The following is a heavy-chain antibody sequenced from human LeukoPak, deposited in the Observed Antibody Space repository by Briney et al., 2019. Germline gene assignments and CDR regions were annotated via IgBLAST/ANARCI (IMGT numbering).Heavy chain of an antibody. CDR3: ARGDAGYSSGWPFDY. Sequence: SQTLSLTCTVSGGSISSGSYHWSWIRQPAGKGLEWIGRIYTSGSTNYNPSLKSRVTISVDTSKNQFSLKLSSVTAADTAVYYCARGDAGYSSGWPFDYWGQGTLVTVSS. J-gene: IGHJ4*02. CDR2: IYTSGST. V-gene: IGHV4-61*02. CDR1: GGSISSGSYH. D-gene: IGHD6-19*01.